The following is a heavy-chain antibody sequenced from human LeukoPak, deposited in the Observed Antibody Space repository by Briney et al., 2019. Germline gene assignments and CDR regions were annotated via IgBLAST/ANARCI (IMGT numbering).Heavy chain of an antibody. CDR1: GFTFSSYE. CDR2: ISSSGSTI. CDR3: ARYCSGGSCSGFDY. V-gene: IGHV3-48*03. Sequence: GGSLRLSCAASGFTFSSYEMNWVRQAPGKGLEWVSYISSSGSTIYYADSVKGRFTISRDNAKNSLYPQMNSLRAEDTAVYYCARYCSGGSCSGFDYWGQGTLVTVSS. D-gene: IGHD2-15*01. J-gene: IGHJ4*02.